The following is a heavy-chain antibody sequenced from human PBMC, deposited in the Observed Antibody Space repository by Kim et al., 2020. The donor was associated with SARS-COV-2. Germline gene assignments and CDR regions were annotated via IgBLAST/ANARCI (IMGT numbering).Heavy chain of an antibody. D-gene: IGHD6-19*01. CDR2: IYYSGST. V-gene: IGHV4-59*13. CDR1: GGSISSYY. J-gene: IGHJ4*02. Sequence: SETLSLTCTVSGGSISSYYWSWIRQPPGKGLEWIGYIYYSGSTNYNPSLKSRVTISVDTSKNQFSLKLSSVTAADTAVYYCARGLERHYFDYWGQGTLVTVSS. CDR3: ARGLERHYFDY.